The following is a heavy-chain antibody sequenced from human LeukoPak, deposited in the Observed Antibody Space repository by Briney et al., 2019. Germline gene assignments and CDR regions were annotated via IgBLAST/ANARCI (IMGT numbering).Heavy chain of an antibody. D-gene: IGHD5-24*01. CDR1: GFTFSSHS. Sequence: GGSLRLSCTASGFTFSSHSMGWVRQAPGKGLECVATIGLDGAGGDFVDSVKGRFTLSRDNAKNSLFLEMNSLRVEDTAVYYCARWRGLQSEFDCWGQGALVTVSS. CDR2: IGLDGAGG. CDR3: ARWRGLQSEFDC. J-gene: IGHJ4*02. V-gene: IGHV3-7*01.